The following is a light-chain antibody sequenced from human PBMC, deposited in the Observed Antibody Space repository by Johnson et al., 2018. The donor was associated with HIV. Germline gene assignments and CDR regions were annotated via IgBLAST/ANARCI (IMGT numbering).Light chain of an antibody. CDR1: SSDMGNYA. CDR3: GIWHSSLSAGGV. V-gene: IGLV1-51*02. J-gene: IGLJ1*01. CDR2: ENN. Sequence: QSVLTQPPSVSAAPGQKVTIYCSGSSSDMGNYAVSWYQQLPGTAPKLLIYENNKRPSGIPDRFSGSKSATSATMGITGLQPGDEADYYCGIWHSSLSAGGVFGTGTKVTVL.